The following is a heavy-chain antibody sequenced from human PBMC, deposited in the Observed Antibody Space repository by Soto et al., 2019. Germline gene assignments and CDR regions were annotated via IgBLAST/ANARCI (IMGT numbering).Heavy chain of an antibody. CDR3: ARXLAYCSSTSCYAPWFDS. CDR2: TYYRPKWYN. D-gene: IGHD2-2*01. J-gene: IGHJ5*01. CDR1: GDSVSSNSVA. V-gene: IGHV6-1*01. Sequence: SQTLSLTCAISGDSVSSNSVAWNWIRQSPSRGLEWLGRTYYRPKWYNDYAVSVKSRITINPDTSKNQFSLQLNSVTPEDTAVYYCARXLAYCSSTSCYAPWFDSWGQGTLVTVSS.